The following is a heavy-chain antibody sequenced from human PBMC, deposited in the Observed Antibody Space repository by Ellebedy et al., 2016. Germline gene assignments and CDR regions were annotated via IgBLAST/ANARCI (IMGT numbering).Heavy chain of an antibody. J-gene: IGHJ4*02. V-gene: IGHV3-21*01. CDR2: ISSSSSYI. CDR3: AKELHSRGYGALFDY. CDR1: GFTFSSYS. Sequence: GGSLRLXXAASGFTFSSYSMNWVRQAPGKGLEWVSSISSSSSYIYYADSVKGRFTISRDNAKNSLYLQMNSLRAEDTAVYYCAKELHSRGYGALFDYWGQGILVTVSS. D-gene: IGHD5-12*01.